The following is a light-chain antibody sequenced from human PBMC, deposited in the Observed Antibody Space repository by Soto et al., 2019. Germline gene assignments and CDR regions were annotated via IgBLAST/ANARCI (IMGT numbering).Light chain of an antibody. V-gene: IGKV3-20*01. CDR1: QSVSSSY. Sequence: EMVLTQSPGTLSLSPGERATLSCRASQSVSSSYLAWYQQNPGQAPRLLIYGASIRATGIPDRFSGSGSGTDFTRTMSRWEPEAFAVNYCEQYGRSLTFRGGTKVEIK. CDR3: EQYGRSLT. J-gene: IGKJ4*01. CDR2: GAS.